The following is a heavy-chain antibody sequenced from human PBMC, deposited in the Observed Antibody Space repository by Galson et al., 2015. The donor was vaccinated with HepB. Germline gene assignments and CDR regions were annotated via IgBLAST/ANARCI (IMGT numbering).Heavy chain of an antibody. Sequence: SVKVSCKASGGTFSRYTISWVRQAPGQGLEWMGIINPSGGSTSYAQKFQGRVTMTRDTSTSTVYMELSSLRSEDTAVYYCARGAEGHLDYWGQGTLVTVSS. CDR3: ARGAEGHLDY. CDR1: GGTFSRYT. J-gene: IGHJ4*02. CDR2: INPSGGST. D-gene: IGHD4/OR15-4a*01. V-gene: IGHV1-46*01.